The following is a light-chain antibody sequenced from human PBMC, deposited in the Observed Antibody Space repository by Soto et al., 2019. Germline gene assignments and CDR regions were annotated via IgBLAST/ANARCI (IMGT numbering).Light chain of an antibody. Sequence: QSGLAQPAFASLSPRQSVTISCTGTSSDVGGYNYVSWYQQHPGKAPKLMIYEVSERPSGVPDRFSGSKSSNTASLTVSGLQAEDEADYYCSSYAGSNNFVFGTGTKVT. CDR3: SSYAGSNNFV. V-gene: IGLV2-8*01. CDR1: SSDVGGYNY. J-gene: IGLJ1*01. CDR2: EVS.